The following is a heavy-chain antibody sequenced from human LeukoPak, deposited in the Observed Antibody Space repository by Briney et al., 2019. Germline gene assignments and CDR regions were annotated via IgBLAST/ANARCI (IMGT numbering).Heavy chain of an antibody. CDR3: GGQLLWEYGMDV. V-gene: IGHV3-74*01. CDR2: INSDGSST. Sequence: PGGSLRLSCAASGFTFSSYWMHWVRQAPGKGLVWVSRINSDGSSTSYADSVKGRFTISRDNAKNTLYLQMNSLRAEDTAVYYCGGQLLWEYGMDVWGQGITVAVSS. J-gene: IGHJ6*02. CDR1: GFTFSSYW. D-gene: IGHD2-2*01.